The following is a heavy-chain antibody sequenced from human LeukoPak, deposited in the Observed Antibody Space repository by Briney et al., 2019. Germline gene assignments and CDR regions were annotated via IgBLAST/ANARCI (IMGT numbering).Heavy chain of an antibody. V-gene: IGHV3-11*01. Sequence: PGGSLRLSCAASGFTFSDYYMSWIRQAPGKGLEWVSYISSSGSTIYYADSVKGRFTISRDNAKNSLHLQMISLSAEDTAVYYCARDRDTYYYDSSGETGYDYWGQGTLVTVSS. CDR1: GFTFSDYY. CDR3: ARDRDTYYYDSSGETGYDY. D-gene: IGHD3-22*01. J-gene: IGHJ4*02. CDR2: ISSSGSTI.